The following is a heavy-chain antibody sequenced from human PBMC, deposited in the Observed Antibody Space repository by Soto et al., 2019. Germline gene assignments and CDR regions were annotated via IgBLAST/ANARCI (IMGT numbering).Heavy chain of an antibody. CDR2: INTNTGNP. CDR3: ARDEVTGTYNWFDP. CDR1: GYTFTGYY. D-gene: IGHD1-20*01. Sequence: ASVKVSCKASGYTFTGYYMHWVRQAPGQGLEWMGWINTNTGNPTYAQGFTGRFVFSLDTSVSTAYLQICSLKAEDTAVYYCARDEVTGTYNWFDPWGQGTLVTVSS. J-gene: IGHJ5*02. V-gene: IGHV7-4-1*01.